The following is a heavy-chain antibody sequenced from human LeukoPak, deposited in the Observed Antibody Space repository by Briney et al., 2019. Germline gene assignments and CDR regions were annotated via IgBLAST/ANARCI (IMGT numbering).Heavy chain of an antibody. V-gene: IGHV1-2*02. CDR3: ARDAEDTAMDH. D-gene: IGHD5-18*01. CDR2: INPNSGGT. J-gene: IGHJ4*02. CDR1: GYTFTAHY. Sequence: ASVTVSCKTSGYTFTAHYIHWVRQAPGQGLEWMGWINPNSGGTNYAQKFQGRVTMTRDTSISTAYMELSRLRSDDTAVYYCARDAEDTAMDHWGQGTLVTVSS.